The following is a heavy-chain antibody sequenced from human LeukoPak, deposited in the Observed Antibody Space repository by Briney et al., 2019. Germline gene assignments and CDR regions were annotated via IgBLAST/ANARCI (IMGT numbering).Heavy chain of an antibody. CDR1: GFTFNNYA. CDR2: ISSSSSYI. J-gene: IGHJ6*02. Sequence: GGSLRLSCAASGFTFNNYAMNWVRQAPGKGLEWVSSISSSSSYIYYADSVKGRFTISRDNAKNSLYLQMNSLRAEDTAVYYCAREEQRESYGMDVWGQGTTVTVSS. CDR3: AREEQRESYGMDV. D-gene: IGHD6-25*01. V-gene: IGHV3-21*01.